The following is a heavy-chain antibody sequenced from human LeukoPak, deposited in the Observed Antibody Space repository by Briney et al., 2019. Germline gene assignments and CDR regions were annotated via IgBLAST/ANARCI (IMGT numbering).Heavy chain of an antibody. CDR2: IYYSGST. CDR1: GGSISSYY. J-gene: IGHJ3*02. V-gene: IGHV4-59*08. CDR3: AGLLDYGDYGDAFDI. D-gene: IGHD4-17*01. Sequence: PSETLSLTCTVSGGSISSYYWSWIRQPPGKGLEWIGYIYYSGSTNYNPSLKSRVTISVDTSKNQFSLKLSSVTAPDTAVYYCAGLLDYGDYGDAFDIWGQGTMVTVSS.